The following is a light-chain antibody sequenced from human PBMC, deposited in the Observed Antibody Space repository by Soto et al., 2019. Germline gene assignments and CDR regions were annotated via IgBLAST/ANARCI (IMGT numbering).Light chain of an antibody. CDR3: QQSYSTTWT. J-gene: IGKJ1*01. CDR1: ESMSTW. V-gene: IGKV1-39*01. Sequence: DIQMTQSPSSLSASVGDRVTITSRAGESMSTWLAWYQQKPGKAPKLLISAASSLQSGVPSRFSGSGSETDFTLTISSLQPEDFATYSCQQSYSTTWTFGQGTKVDI. CDR2: AAS.